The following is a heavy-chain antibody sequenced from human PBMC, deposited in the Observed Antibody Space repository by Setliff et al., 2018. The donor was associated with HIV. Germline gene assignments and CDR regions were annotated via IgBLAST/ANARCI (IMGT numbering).Heavy chain of an antibody. CDR2: FNPSGGST. J-gene: IGHJ4*02. V-gene: IGHV1-46*01. D-gene: IGHD1-26*01. CDR1: GYTFTNYC. CDR3: ARPGESGSPRY. Sequence: ASVKVSCKASGYTFTNYCIHLVRQAPGQGLEWLGMFNPSGGSTAYSQKFQGRVTMNRDTSTTTAYLQWSSLKASDTAMYYCARPGESGSPRYWGQGTLVTVSS.